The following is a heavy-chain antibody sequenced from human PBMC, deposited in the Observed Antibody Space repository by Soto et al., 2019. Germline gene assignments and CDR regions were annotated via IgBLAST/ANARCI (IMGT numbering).Heavy chain of an antibody. D-gene: IGHD1-26*01. J-gene: IGHJ4*02. CDR1: GGSISSSSYY. CDR2: IYYSGST. CDR3: ARHPYFAKHYYFDF. Sequence: PSETLSLTCTVSGGSISSSSYYWGWIRQPPGKGLEWIGSIYYSGSTYYNPSLKSRVTISVDTSKTQFSLKLSSVTAADTAVYYCARHPYFAKHYYFDFWGQGTLVTISS. V-gene: IGHV4-39*01.